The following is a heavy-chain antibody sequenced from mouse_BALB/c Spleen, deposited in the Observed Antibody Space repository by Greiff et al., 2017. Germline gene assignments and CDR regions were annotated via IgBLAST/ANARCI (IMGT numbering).Heavy chain of an antibody. V-gene: IGHV5-9-3*01. Sequence: EVHLVESGGGLVKPGGSLKLSCAASGFTFSSYAMSWVRQTPEKRLEWVATISSGGSYTYYPDSVKGRFTISRDNAKNTLYLQMSSLRSEDTAMYYCARHALRHYAMDYWGQGTSVTVSS. CDR2: ISSGGSYT. CDR1: GFTFSSYA. CDR3: ARHALRHYAMDY. J-gene: IGHJ4*01.